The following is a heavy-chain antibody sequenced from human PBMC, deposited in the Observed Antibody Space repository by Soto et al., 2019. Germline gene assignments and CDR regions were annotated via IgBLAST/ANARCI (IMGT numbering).Heavy chain of an antibody. CDR3: AKMPGYYYDSTGYHFDS. CDR1: EFTFSNYA. Sequence: EVQLLESGGGLVQPGGSLRLSCAASEFTFSNYAMSWVRQAPGKGLEWVSAISCGGGTTYYADSVKGRFTISRDNSKNTLNLQMNSLRAEDTAVYYCAKMPGYYYDSTGYHFDSWGQGALVTVSS. J-gene: IGHJ4*02. V-gene: IGHV3-23*01. D-gene: IGHD3-22*01. CDR2: ISCGGGTT.